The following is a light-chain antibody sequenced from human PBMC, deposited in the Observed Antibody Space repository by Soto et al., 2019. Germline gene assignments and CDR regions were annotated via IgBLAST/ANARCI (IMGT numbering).Light chain of an antibody. CDR2: TVS. J-gene: IGKJ3*01. V-gene: IGKV1-12*01. CDR1: HGVSGW. Sequence: IQMTQSPSSVSASVGDTVTLSCQTSHGVSGWLAWYQQKPGKAPTLLIYTVSNLQSGVPSRFSRSGSGTDFSLTITHLQPEDFATYFCQQGKTFPFTFGPGTKVEVK. CDR3: QQGKTFPFT.